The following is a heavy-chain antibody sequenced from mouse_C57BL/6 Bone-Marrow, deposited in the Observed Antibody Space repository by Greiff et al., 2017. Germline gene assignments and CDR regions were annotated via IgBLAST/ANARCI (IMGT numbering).Heavy chain of an antibody. CDR3: ARNLGWYYGSSYVAMDY. D-gene: IGHD1-1*01. CDR1: GYTFTSYW. J-gene: IGHJ4*01. CDR2: IDPSDSYT. V-gene: IGHV1-69*01. Sequence: VQLQQPGAELVMPGASVKLSCKASGYTFTSYWMHWVKQRPGQGLEWIGEIDPSDSYTNYNQKFKGKSTLTVDKSSSTAYMQLSSLTSEDSAVYYCARNLGWYYGSSYVAMDYWGQGTSVTVSS.